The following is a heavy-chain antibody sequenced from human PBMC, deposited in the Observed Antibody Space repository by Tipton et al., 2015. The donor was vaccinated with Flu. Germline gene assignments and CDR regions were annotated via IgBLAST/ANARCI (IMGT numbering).Heavy chain of an antibody. Sequence: SLRLSCAASGFTFSDDYMSWIRQAPGKGLEWISHISSSGSTINCADSVKGRFTISRDNAKNSLYLQMNSLRAEDTAVYYCARDHPPSITVLGEITDYFGMDVWGQGTTVTVSS. V-gene: IGHV3-11*01. CDR1: GFTFSDDY. CDR2: ISSSGSTI. J-gene: IGHJ6*02. CDR3: ARDHPPSITVLGEITDYFGMDV. D-gene: IGHD3-3*01.